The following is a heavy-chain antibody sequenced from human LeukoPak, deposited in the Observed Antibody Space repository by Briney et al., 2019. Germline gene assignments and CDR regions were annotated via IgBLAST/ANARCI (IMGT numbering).Heavy chain of an antibody. Sequence: GGSLRLSCAASGFTFSSYRMNWVRQAPGKGLEWVSYISSSSSTIYYADSVKGRFTISRDNAKNSLYLQMNSLRDEDTAVYYCARTVVVPANTGYYYYGMDVWGQGTTVTVSS. CDR3: ARTVVVPANTGYYYYGMDV. CDR2: ISSSSSTI. V-gene: IGHV3-48*02. D-gene: IGHD2-2*01. J-gene: IGHJ6*02. CDR1: GFTFSSYR.